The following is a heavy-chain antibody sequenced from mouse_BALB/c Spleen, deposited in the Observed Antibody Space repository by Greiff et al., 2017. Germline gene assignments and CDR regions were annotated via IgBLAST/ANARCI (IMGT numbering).Heavy chain of an antibody. Sequence: EVKLQESGPSLVKPSQTLSLTCSVTGDSITSGYWNWIRKFPGNKLEYMGYISYSGSTYYNPSLKSRISITRDTSKNQYYLQLNSVTTEDTATYYCARDGSSYVWFAYWGQGTLVTVSA. CDR1: GDSITSGY. D-gene: IGHD1-1*01. CDR3: ARDGSSYVWFAY. CDR2: ISYSGST. J-gene: IGHJ3*01. V-gene: IGHV3-8*02.